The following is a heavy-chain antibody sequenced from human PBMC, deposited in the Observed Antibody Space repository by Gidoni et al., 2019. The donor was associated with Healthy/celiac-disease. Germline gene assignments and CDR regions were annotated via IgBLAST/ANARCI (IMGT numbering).Heavy chain of an antibody. V-gene: IGHV3-30-3*01. J-gene: IGHJ2*01. CDR1: GFTFSSYA. D-gene: IGHD6-6*01. CDR3: ARERAARPEGYFDL. Sequence: QVQLGESGGGVVQPGRSLRPPCAASGFTFSSYAMHWVRQVPGKGLEWVAVISYDGSNKYYADSVKGRFTIARDNSKNTLYLQMNSLRAEDTAVYYCARERAARPEGYFDLWGRGTLVTVSS. CDR2: ISYDGSNK.